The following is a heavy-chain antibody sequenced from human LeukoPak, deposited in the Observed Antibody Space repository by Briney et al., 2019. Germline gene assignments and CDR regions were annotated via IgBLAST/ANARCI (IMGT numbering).Heavy chain of an antibody. CDR1: GFTFSSYW. D-gene: IGHD4-17*01. Sequence: PGGSLRLSCAASGFTFSSYWMSWVRQAPGKGLEWVANIKQDGSEKYYVDSVKGRFTISRDNAKNSLYLQMNSLRAEDTAVYYCARSYGDYVDLYFDYWGQGTLVTVSS. CDR3: ARSYGDYVDLYFDY. J-gene: IGHJ4*02. CDR2: IKQDGSEK. V-gene: IGHV3-7*01.